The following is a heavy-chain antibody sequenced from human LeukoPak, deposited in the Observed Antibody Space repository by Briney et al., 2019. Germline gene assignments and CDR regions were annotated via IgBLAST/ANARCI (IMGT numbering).Heavy chain of an antibody. CDR2: IYYSGST. D-gene: IGHD1-26*01. CDR1: GGSISSSSYY. V-gene: IGHV4-61*05. Sequence: SETLSLTCTVSGGSISSSSYYWGWIRQPPGKGLEWIGYIYYSGSTSYNPSLKSRVTISVDTSKNQFSLKLSSVTAADTAVYYCARGWDYMDVWGKGTTVTVSS. CDR3: ARGWDYMDV. J-gene: IGHJ6*03.